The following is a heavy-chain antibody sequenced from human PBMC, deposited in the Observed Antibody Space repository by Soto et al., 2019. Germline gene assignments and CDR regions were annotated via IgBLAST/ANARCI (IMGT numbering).Heavy chain of an antibody. CDR3: ARVPSP. CDR1: GGSISSGGYS. Sequence: SETLSLTCAVSGGSISSGGYSWSWFRQPPGKGLEWIGYIYHSGSTYYNPSLKSRVTISVDRSKNQFSLKLSSVTAADTAVYYCARVPSPWGQGAQVTVSS. J-gene: IGHJ5*02. V-gene: IGHV4-30-2*01. CDR2: IYHSGST.